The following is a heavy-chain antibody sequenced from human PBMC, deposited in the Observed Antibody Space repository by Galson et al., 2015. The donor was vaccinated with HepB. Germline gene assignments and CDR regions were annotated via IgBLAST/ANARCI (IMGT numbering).Heavy chain of an antibody. Sequence: SLRLSCAASGFTFSSYSMNWVRQAPGKGLEWVSYISSSSSTIYYADSVKGRFTISRDNAKNSLYLQMNSLRAEDTAVYYCARIGYSGYDHLDYWGQGILVTVSS. CDR3: ARIGYSGYDHLDY. J-gene: IGHJ4*02. D-gene: IGHD5-12*01. V-gene: IGHV3-48*04. CDR2: ISSSSSTI. CDR1: GFTFSSYS.